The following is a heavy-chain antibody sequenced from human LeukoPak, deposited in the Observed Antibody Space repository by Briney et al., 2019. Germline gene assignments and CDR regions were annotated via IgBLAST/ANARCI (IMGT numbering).Heavy chain of an antibody. CDR3: AREMARRFHSNYHYYYGMDV. J-gene: IGHJ6*02. CDR1: GYTYTGYY. D-gene: IGHD4-11*01. V-gene: IGHV1-2*02. Sequence: GASVKVSCKASGYTYTGYYMHWVRQAPGQGLEWMGWINPNRGGTNYAQKLQGRVTMTRDTSISTAYMELSRLRSDDTAVYYCAREMARRFHSNYHYYYGMDVWGQGTTVTVSS. CDR2: INPNRGGT.